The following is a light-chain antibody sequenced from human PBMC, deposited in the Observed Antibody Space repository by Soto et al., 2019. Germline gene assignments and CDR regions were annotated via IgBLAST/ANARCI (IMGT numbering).Light chain of an antibody. J-gene: IGLJ2*01. CDR1: RTNIGSHYD. V-gene: IGLV1-40*01. Sequence: QSVLTQPPSVSGAPGQRVTISCTGSRTNIGSHYDVHWYQQVPGTAPKFLIHGNTNRPSGVPDRFSGSKSGATASLAITGLQPEEEADYYCRSSDSSLSGVVFGGGTKLTVL. CDR3: RSSDSSLSGVV. CDR2: GNT.